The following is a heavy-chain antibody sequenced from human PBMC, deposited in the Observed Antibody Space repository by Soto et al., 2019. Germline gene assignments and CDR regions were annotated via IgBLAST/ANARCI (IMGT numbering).Heavy chain of an antibody. CDR2: INPNSGGT. CDR1: GYTFTGYY. J-gene: IGHJ6*02. D-gene: IGHD5-18*01. Sequence: QVQLVQSGAEVKKPGASVKVSCKASGYTFTGYYMHWVRQAPGQGLDWMGWINPNSGGTNYAQKFQGWVTMTRDTSISTAYMELSRLRSDDTAVYYCARGLQIQLWLPDYYYGMDVWGQGTTVTVSS. V-gene: IGHV1-2*04. CDR3: ARGLQIQLWLPDYYYGMDV.